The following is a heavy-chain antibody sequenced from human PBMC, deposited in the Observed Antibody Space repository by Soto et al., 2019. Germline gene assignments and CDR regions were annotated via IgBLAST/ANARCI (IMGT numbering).Heavy chain of an antibody. D-gene: IGHD2-15*01. Sequence: PGGSLRLSCAASGFTFRTFAMHLVRLAPGKGLEWVAFISYDGIKGYYGDSVKGRFTVSRDNSKNTLSLQMNSLTAEDTAVYFCAKRRGAGGHCDYCGQGALVTV. CDR2: ISYDGIKG. V-gene: IGHV3-30*18. CDR3: AKRRGAGGHCDY. J-gene: IGHJ4*02. CDR1: GFTFRTFA.